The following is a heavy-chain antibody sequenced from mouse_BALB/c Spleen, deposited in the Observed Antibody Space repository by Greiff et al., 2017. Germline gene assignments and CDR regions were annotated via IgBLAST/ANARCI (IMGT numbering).Heavy chain of an antibody. CDR1: GFSITSYG. J-gene: IGHJ1*01. CDR3: ASLLRLRYFDV. V-gene: IGHV2-2*02. D-gene: IGHD1-2*01. Sequence: VKLMESGPGLVQPSQSLSITCTVSGFSITSYGVHWVRQSPGKGLEWLGVIWSGGSTDYNAAFISRLSISKDNSKSQVFFKMNSLQANDTAIYYCASLLRLRYFDVWGAGTTVTVSS. CDR2: IWSGGST.